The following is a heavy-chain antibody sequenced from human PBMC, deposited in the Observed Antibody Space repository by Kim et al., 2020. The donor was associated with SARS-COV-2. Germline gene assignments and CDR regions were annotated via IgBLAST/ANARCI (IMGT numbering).Heavy chain of an antibody. J-gene: IGHJ4*02. Sequence: SSNIHYQDSVKGRFNISRDNAKNSLYLQMNRLRAEDTAVYYCARLYDPPLVWGQGTLVTVSS. D-gene: IGHD3-22*01. V-gene: IGHV3-48*01. CDR2: SSNI. CDR3: ARLYDPPLV.